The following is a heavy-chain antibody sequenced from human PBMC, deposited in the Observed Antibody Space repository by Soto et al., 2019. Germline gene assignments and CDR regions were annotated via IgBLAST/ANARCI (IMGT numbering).Heavy chain of an antibody. D-gene: IGHD3-22*01. CDR1: GFTFSSYA. CDR2: ITGSGGST. J-gene: IGHJ4*02. Sequence: GSLRLSCAASGFTFSSYAMSWVRQAPGKGLEWVSGITGSGGSTYYADSVKGRFTISRDNSKNTLYLQMDDLRAEDTAVYHCAKEIYDSTGYYSGGSFDQRGQGTLVTVSS. CDR3: AKEIYDSTGYYSGGSFDQ. V-gene: IGHV3-23*01.